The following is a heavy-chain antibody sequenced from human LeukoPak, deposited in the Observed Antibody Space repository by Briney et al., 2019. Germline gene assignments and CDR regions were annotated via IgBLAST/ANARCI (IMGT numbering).Heavy chain of an antibody. CDR2: IYTSGST. J-gene: IGHJ5*02. Sequence: SETLSLTCTASGGSISSYYWSCIRQPPGKGLEWIGRIYTSGSTNYNPSLKSRVTMSVDTSKNQFSLKLSSVTAADTAVYYCARDFADDFWTMYNWFDPWGQGTLVTVSS. CDR3: ARDFADDFWTMYNWFDP. CDR1: GGSISSYY. V-gene: IGHV4-4*07. D-gene: IGHD3-3*01.